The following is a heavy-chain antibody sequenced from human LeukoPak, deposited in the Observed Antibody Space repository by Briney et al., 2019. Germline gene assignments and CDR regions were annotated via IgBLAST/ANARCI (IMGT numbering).Heavy chain of an antibody. CDR1: GGSISSYY. J-gene: IGHJ4*02. V-gene: IGHV4-59*01. Sequence: SETLSLTCTVSGGSISSYYWSWIRQPPGKGLELIGYIYYSGSTNYNPSLKSRVTISVDTSKNQFSLKLSSVTAADTAVYYCARVGRYGYNLEYFDYWGQGTLVTVSS. D-gene: IGHD5-24*01. CDR3: ARVGRYGYNLEYFDY. CDR2: IYYSGST.